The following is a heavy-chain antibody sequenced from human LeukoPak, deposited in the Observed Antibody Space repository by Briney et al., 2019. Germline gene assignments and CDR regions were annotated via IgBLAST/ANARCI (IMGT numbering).Heavy chain of an antibody. CDR2: INQHGSAE. J-gene: IGHJ4*02. V-gene: IGHV3-7*01. CDR3: GRASSDSGGPDEY. Sequence: PGGSLRLSCAASGFTFGDYWMTWVRQAPGKGLEWVANINQHGSAEFYVDSVKGLFTVSRDNFERKLYLQMINLRVEDTALYFCGRASSDSGGPDEYWGQGALVNVSS. CDR1: GFTFGDYW. D-gene: IGHD6-19*01.